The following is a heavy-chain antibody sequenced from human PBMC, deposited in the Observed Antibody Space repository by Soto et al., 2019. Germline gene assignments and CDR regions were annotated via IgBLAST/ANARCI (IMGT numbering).Heavy chain of an antibody. CDR2: IIPIFGTA. J-gene: IGHJ6*02. Sequence: QVQLVQSGAEVKKPGSSVKVSCKASGGTFSSYAISWVRQAPGQGLEWMGGIIPIFGTANYAQKCQGRVTITADKATSTADRERSSLRSEDTAVYDCASGGVDIVGGGAAVGDDDDGMDGGGQGTTVTVS. CDR3: ASGGVDIVGGGAAVGDDDDGMDG. V-gene: IGHV1-69*06. D-gene: IGHD2-15*01. CDR1: GGTFSSYA.